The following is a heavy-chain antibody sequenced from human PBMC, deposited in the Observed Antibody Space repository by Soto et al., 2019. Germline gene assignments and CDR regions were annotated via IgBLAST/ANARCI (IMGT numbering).Heavy chain of an antibody. D-gene: IGHD1-26*01. CDR2: ISGSGGST. V-gene: IGHV3-23*01. CDR1: GFTFSDYA. J-gene: IGHJ4*02. Sequence: GRPLRHSYAASGFTFSDYAMRRVRQAPVKGLEWVSAISGSGGSTYYADSVKGRFTISRDNSKNTLYLQMNSLRAEDTAVYYCARRGSGSYYDDWGQGSLVTVSS. CDR3: ARRGSGSYYDD.